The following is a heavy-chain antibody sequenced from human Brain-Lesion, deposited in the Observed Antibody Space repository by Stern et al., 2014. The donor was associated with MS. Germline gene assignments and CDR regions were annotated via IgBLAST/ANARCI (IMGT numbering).Heavy chain of an antibody. CDR2: IKEDGSET. CDR1: GFPFSSYW. Sequence: EVQLLESGGGLVQPGGSLRLSCAASGFPFSSYWMNWVRQAPGKGLECVANIKEDGSETYYVDSVKGLFTISRDNAKNSLYLQMNSLRAEDTAVYYCARGSDTWGQGTLVTVSS. J-gene: IGHJ5*02. D-gene: IGHD2-15*01. V-gene: IGHV3-7*01. CDR3: ARGSDT.